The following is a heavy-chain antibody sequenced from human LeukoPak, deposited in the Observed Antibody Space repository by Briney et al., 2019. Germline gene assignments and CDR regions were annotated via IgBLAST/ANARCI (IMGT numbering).Heavy chain of an antibody. V-gene: IGHV3-7*01. Sequence: GGSLRLSCAASGFTFSGYWMSWVRQAPGKGLEWVANIKQDGSEKYYVDSVKGRFTISRDNAKNSLYLQMNSLRAEDTAVYYCAREIRFLEWLLPYYYYGMDVWGQGTTVTVSS. J-gene: IGHJ6*02. CDR2: IKQDGSEK. D-gene: IGHD3-3*01. CDR3: AREIRFLEWLLPYYYYGMDV. CDR1: GFTFSGYW.